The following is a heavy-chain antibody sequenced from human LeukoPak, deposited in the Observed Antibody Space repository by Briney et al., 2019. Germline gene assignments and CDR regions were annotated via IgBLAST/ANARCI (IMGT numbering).Heavy chain of an antibody. V-gene: IGHV4-30-2*01. CDR1: GGAISSGGYS. D-gene: IGHD6-13*01. Sequence: SQTLSLTCGVSGGAISSGGYSWSWIRQPPGKGLEWIGYIYHSGSTYYNPSLKSRVTISVDRSKNHFSLKLSSVTAADTAVYYCAREAPLGGAAAGYYHYGMDVWGQRTTVTVSS. J-gene: IGHJ6*02. CDR3: AREAPLGGAAAGYYHYGMDV. CDR2: IYHSGST.